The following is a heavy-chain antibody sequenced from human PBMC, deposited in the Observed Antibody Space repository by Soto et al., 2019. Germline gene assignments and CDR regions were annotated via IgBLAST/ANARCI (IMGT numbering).Heavy chain of an antibody. V-gene: IGHV3-74*01. J-gene: IGHJ4*02. Sequence: GGSLRLSCAAAGFTFSSYSMHWVRQAPGKGLVWVSRINPDGSSTNYADSVKGRFTIFKDNSMNTLYLQMNSLTVEDTAVYYCTKDRVPDGIYSFDYWGQGALVTVSS. CDR1: GFTFSSYS. CDR2: INPDGSST. D-gene: IGHD2-15*01. CDR3: TKDRVPDGIYSFDY.